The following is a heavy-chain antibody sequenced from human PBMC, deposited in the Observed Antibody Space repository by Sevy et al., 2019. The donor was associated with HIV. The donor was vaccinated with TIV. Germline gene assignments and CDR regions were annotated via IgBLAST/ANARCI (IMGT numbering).Heavy chain of an antibody. Sequence: ASVKVSCKASGYTFTGYYMHWVRQAPGQGLEWMGWINPNSGGTNYAQTFQGRVTMTRDTSISTAYMELSRLRSDDTAVYYCARVGYFDWLLPFDYWGQGTLVTVSS. CDR2: INPNSGGT. CDR3: ARVGYFDWLLPFDY. CDR1: GYTFTGYY. V-gene: IGHV1-2*02. D-gene: IGHD3-9*01. J-gene: IGHJ4*02.